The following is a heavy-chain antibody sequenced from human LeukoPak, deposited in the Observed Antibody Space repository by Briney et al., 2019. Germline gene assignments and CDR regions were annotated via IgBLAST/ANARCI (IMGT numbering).Heavy chain of an antibody. CDR3: AKNYYDSSGYYYGEDY. V-gene: IGHV3-23*01. CDR2: ISGSGITT. Sequence: PGGSLRLSCAASGFTFSSFAMTWARLAPGKGLEWVSGISGSGITTYYADSVKGRFTISRDNSKNTLFLQMNSLRAEDTAVYYCAKNYYDSSGYYYGEDYWGQGTLVTVSS. J-gene: IGHJ4*02. D-gene: IGHD3-22*01. CDR1: GFTFSSFA.